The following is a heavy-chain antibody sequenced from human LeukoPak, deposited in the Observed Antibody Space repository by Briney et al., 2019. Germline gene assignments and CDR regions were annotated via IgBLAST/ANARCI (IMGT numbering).Heavy chain of an antibody. CDR2: ISYDGSNK. J-gene: IGHJ4*02. CDR1: GFTFSIYG. Sequence: GRSLRLSCAASGFTFSIYGMHWVRQAPGKGLGWVAVISYDGSNKYYADSVKGRFTISRDNSKNTLYLQMNSLRAEDTAVYYCAKDSGAVRGYSYDSPGYFDYWGQGTLVTVSS. V-gene: IGHV3-30*18. CDR3: AKDSGAVRGYSYDSPGYFDY. D-gene: IGHD5-18*01.